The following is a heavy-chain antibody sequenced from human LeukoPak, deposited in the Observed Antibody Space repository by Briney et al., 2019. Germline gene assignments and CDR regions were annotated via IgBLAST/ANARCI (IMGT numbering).Heavy chain of an antibody. J-gene: IGHJ4*02. Sequence: GRSLRLSCAASGFTFSSYGMHWVRQAPRKGLEWVAVISYDGSNKYYADSVKGRFTISRDNSKNTLYLQMNSLRAEDTAVYYCAKDRNFDYWGQGTLVTVSS. V-gene: IGHV3-30*18. CDR2: ISYDGSNK. CDR3: AKDRNFDY. CDR1: GFTFSSYG.